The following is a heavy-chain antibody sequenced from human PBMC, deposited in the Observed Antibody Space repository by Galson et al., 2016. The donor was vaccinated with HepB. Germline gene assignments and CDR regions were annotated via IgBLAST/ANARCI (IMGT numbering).Heavy chain of an antibody. CDR3: ARDQARMPIVQGVNAFDI. V-gene: IGHV4-59*02. CDR1: GVPVNTYY. Sequence: SETLSLTCSVSGVPVNTYYWAWIRQSPGKGLEWIGYIYYSGSTNYSPSLKSRVTISVDTSKNQFSLKLSSVTAADTAVYYCARDQARMPIVQGVNAFDIWGQGTIVTVSS. J-gene: IGHJ3*02. CDR2: IYYSGST. D-gene: IGHD3-10*01.